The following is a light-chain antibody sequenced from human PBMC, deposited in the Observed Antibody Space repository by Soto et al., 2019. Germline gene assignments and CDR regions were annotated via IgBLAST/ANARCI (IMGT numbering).Light chain of an antibody. CDR3: HQTDSIPET. V-gene: IGKV1-39*01. Sequence: DIQMTQSPSSLSASVGDTVTITCRASQSISLFLNWYQQKPGKAPKLLIYAASSLQSGVPPRFSGNGSGTDFTLTISSLQHEDFATYYCHQTDSIPETFGQGTKVEIK. J-gene: IGKJ1*01. CDR1: QSISLF. CDR2: AAS.